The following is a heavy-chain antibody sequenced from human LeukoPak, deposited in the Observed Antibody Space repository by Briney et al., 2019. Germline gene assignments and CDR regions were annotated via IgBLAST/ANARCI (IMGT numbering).Heavy chain of an antibody. J-gene: IGHJ6*03. CDR3: ARASNWNYSYYYYYMDV. D-gene: IGHD1-7*01. V-gene: IGHV3-66*02. CDR2: IYSGGST. Sequence: PGGSLRLSCAASGFTVSSNYMSWVRQAPGKGLEWVSVIYSGGSTYYADSVKGRFTISRDNSKNTLYLRMNSLRAEDTAVYYCARASNWNYSYYYYYMDVWGKGTTVTVSS. CDR1: GFTVSSNY.